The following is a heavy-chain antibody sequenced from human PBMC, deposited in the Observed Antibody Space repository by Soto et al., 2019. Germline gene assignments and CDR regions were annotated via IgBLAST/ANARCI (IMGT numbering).Heavy chain of an antibody. CDR3: ARGGDVNYYHGMDV. D-gene: IGHD5-12*01. CDR2: ISAYNGTT. CDR1: GYTFTSYG. J-gene: IGHJ6*02. V-gene: IGHV1-18*01. Sequence: QVQLVQSGGEVKKPGASVKLSCTASGYTFTSYGISWVRQAPGQGLEWMGWISAYNGTTNYAQNVQGRVTMTTDTSTRTAYMDLRSLRADATAVYYCARGGDVNYYHGMDVWGQGTTVTVSS.